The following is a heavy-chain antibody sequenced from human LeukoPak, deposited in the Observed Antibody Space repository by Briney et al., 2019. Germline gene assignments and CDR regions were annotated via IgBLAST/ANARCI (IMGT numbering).Heavy chain of an antibody. D-gene: IGHD6-13*01. J-gene: IGHJ4*02. V-gene: IGHV1-2*02. CDR2: INPNSGGT. Sequence: ASVKVSCKASGCTFTDYYMHWVRQAPGQGLEWMGWINPNSGGTNYAQRFQGRVTMTRDTSISTAYMELSRLRSDDTAVYYCARGGSSAVPGDYWGQGTLVTVSS. CDR3: ARGGSSAVPGDY. CDR1: GCTFTDYY.